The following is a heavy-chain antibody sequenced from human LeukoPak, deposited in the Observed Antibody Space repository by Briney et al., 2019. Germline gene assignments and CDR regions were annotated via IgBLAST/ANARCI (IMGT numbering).Heavy chain of an antibody. CDR2: IYYSGSN. J-gene: IGHJ4*02. CDR3: ARHDGDKITAEMATTRFDY. V-gene: IGHV4-59*01. Sequence: SETLSLTCTVSGGSISSYYWSWIRQPPGKGLEWIGYIYYSGSNNYNPSLKSRVTISVDTSKNQFSLKLSSVTAADTAVYYCARHDGDKITAEMATTRFDYWGQGTLVTVSS. D-gene: IGHD5-24*01. CDR1: GGSISSYY.